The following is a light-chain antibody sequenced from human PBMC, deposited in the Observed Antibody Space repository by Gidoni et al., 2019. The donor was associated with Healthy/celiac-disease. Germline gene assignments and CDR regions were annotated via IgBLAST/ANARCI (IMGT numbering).Light chain of an antibody. V-gene: IGKV3-11*01. J-gene: IGKJ3*01. Sequence: ENVLTQSPATLSLSPGERATLSCRASQSVSSYLAWYHQKPGQAPRLLIYDASNRATGIPARFSGSGSGTDFTLTISSLEPEDFAVYYCQQRSNWPPGITFGPGTKVDIK. CDR1: QSVSSY. CDR2: DAS. CDR3: QQRSNWPPGIT.